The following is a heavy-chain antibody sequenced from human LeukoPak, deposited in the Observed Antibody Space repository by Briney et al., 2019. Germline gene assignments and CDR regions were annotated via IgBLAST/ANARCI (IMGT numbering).Heavy chain of an antibody. CDR3: VGRGLRAPGTASFDY. CDR1: GYVFTMYS. J-gene: IGHJ4*02. Sequence: ASVKVSCKASGYVFTMYSFHWMRQAPGQGLEWMVWINTDNGDTRYSQQFHGRITITRDKSASTVYMELSSLRFEDTAMYFCVGRGLRAPGTASFDYWGPGTLVTVSS. D-gene: IGHD3-10*01. CDR2: INTDNGDT. V-gene: IGHV1-3*04.